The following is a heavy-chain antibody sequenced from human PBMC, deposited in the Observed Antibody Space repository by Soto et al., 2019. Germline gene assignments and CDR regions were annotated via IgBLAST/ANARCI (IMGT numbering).Heavy chain of an antibody. D-gene: IGHD3-3*01. Sequence: EVQLVESGGGVVRPGGSLRLSCAASGFTFDDFGMSWVREAPGKGLEWVAGINWNGGTIGYADSVKGRFTISRDNAKKSLYLKMSSLRAEDTALYYCARSNYYDDYWSPYDYWGQGTLVTVPS. CDR3: ARSNYYDDYWSPYDY. J-gene: IGHJ4*02. V-gene: IGHV3-20*04. CDR1: GFTFDDFG. CDR2: INWNGGTI.